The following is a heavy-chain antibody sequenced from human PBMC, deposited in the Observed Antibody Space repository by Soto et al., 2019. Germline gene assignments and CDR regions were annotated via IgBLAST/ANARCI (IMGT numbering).Heavy chain of an antibody. D-gene: IGHD4-4*01. CDR1: GDSVSSNSAA. V-gene: IGHV6-1*01. CDR3: ARTPDYSNYYYYYMDV. J-gene: IGHJ6*03. CDR2: TYYRSKWYN. Sequence: KQSQTLSLTCAISGDSVSSNSAAWNWIRQSPSRGLEWLGRTYYRSKWYNDYAVSVKSRITINPDTSKNQFSLQLNSVTPEDTAVYYCARTPDYSNYYYYYMDVWGKGTTVTVSS.